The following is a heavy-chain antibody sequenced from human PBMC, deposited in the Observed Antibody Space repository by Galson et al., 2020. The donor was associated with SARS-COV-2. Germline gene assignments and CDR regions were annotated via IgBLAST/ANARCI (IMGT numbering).Heavy chain of an antibody. CDR2: INYSGST. CDR3: ARVNQQYSRCGLDV. J-gene: IGHJ6*02. Sequence: SETLSLTCTVSGGSISNYFWSWIRQPPGKGLEWIGYINYSGSTNYSPSLKSRVTISVDTSNNQLSLELSSVTAADTAVYYCARVNQQYSRCGLDVWGQGTTVTVSS. D-gene: IGHD4-4*01. CDR1: GGSISNYF. V-gene: IGHV4-59*01.